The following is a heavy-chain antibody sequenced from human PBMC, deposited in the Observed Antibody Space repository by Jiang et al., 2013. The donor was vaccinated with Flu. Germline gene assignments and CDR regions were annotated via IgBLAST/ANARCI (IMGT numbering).Heavy chain of an antibody. CDR3: ASHRQWLLTGFDY. V-gene: IGHV4-39*01. D-gene: IGHD6-19*01. J-gene: IGHJ4*02. CDR1: GDSISSISFY. Sequence: PGLVKPSETLSLTCTVSGDSISSISFYWGWIRQPPGKGLEWIGSIYYSGSTYYNPSLKSRVTISVDTSKNQFSLKLSSVTAADTAVYYCASHRQWLLTGFDYWGQGTLVTVSS. CDR2: IYYSGST.